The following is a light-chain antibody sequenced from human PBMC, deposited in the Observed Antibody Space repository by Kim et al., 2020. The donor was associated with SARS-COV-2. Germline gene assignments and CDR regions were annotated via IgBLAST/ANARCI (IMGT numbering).Light chain of an antibody. Sequence: ASVGDRVTITCRASQDISIYLAWYQQKPGKVPKLLIYATSALPSGVPSRFSGSGSGTDFSLTISSLQPEDVATYFCQKYNNAPWTFGQGTKVDIK. CDR1: QDISIY. CDR3: QKYNNAPWT. V-gene: IGKV1-27*01. CDR2: ATS. J-gene: IGKJ1*01.